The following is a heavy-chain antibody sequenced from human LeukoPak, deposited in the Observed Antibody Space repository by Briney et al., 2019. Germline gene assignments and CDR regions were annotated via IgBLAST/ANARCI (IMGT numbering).Heavy chain of an antibody. D-gene: IGHD5-18*01. V-gene: IGHV3-66*02. CDR1: GFTVSDNY. CDR3: AREGHSYGPFDY. CDR2: IYSGGGI. Sequence: GGSLRLSCAASGFTVSDNYMNWVRQAPGKGLEWVSVIYSGGGIYYADSVKGRFTISRDNSKNTVYLQMNSLRPEDTAVYYRAREGHSYGPFDYWGQGALVTVSS. J-gene: IGHJ4*02.